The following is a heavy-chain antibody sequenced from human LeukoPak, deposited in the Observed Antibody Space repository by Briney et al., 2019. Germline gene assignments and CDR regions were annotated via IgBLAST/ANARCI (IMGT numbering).Heavy chain of an antibody. CDR3: ARDGSVLRFLEWIPYRGLDP. Sequence: ASVKVSCKASGYTFTGYYMHWVRQAPGQGLEWMGWINPNSGGTNYAQKFQGRVTMTRDTSISTAYMELSRLRSDDTAVYYCARDGSVLRFLEWIPYRGLDPWGQGTLVTVSS. V-gene: IGHV1-2*02. D-gene: IGHD3-3*01. J-gene: IGHJ5*02. CDR1: GYTFTGYY. CDR2: INPNSGGT.